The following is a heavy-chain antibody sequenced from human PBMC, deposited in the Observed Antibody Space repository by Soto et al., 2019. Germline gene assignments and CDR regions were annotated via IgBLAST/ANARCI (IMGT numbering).Heavy chain of an antibody. CDR2: INHSGST. CDR1: GGSFSGYY. J-gene: IGHJ6*02. Sequence: PSETLSLTCAVYGGSFSGYYWSWIRQPPGKGLEWIGEINHSGSTNYNPSLKSRVTISVDTSKNQFSLKLSSVTAADTAVYYCARRSSSSYVYYYYYGMDVWGQGTTVTVSS. D-gene: IGHD6-6*01. V-gene: IGHV4-34*01. CDR3: ARRSSSSYVYYYYYGMDV.